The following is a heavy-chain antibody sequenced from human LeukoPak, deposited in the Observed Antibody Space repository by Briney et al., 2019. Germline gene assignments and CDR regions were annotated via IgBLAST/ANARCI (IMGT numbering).Heavy chain of an antibody. D-gene: IGHD2-21*02. CDR2: IYYSGST. CDR3: ARGCGGDCYSTPYYYYGMDV. J-gene: IGHJ6*02. V-gene: IGHV4-59*01. Sequence: SQTLSLTCTVSGGSISSYYWSWIRQPPGKGLEWTGYIYYSGSTNYNPSLKSRVTILVDTSKNQFSLKLSSVTAADTAVYYCARGCGGDCYSTPYYYYGMDVWGQGTTVTVSS. CDR1: GGSISSYY.